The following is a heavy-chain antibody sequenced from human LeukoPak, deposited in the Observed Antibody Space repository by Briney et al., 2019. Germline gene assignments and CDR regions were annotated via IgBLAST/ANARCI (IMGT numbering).Heavy chain of an antibody. CDR3: ARLGTGLLSYYSGSGSFDY. CDR2: IYYSGST. J-gene: IGHJ4*02. Sequence: SETLSLTCTVSGGSISSYYWIWIRQPPGKGLEWIGYIYYSGSTNYNPSLKSRVTISVDTSKKQFFLNLNSVTAADTAVYYCARLGTGLLSYYSGSGSFDYWGQGTLVTVSS. CDR1: GGSISSYY. D-gene: IGHD3-10*01. V-gene: IGHV4-59*12.